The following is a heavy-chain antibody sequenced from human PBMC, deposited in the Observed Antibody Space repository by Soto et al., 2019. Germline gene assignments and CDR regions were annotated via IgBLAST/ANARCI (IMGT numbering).Heavy chain of an antibody. D-gene: IGHD6-6*01. CDR2: VYYTGST. CDR1: GGSISSYY. Sequence: ETLSLACTVSGGSISSYYWSWIRQPPGKGLEWVGYVYYTGSTNYNPSLKSRVTISVDTSKNQFSLRLSSVTAADTAVYYCARDYSSSASFRYGMDVWGQGTTVTVSS. J-gene: IGHJ6*02. CDR3: ARDYSSSASFRYGMDV. V-gene: IGHV4-59*01.